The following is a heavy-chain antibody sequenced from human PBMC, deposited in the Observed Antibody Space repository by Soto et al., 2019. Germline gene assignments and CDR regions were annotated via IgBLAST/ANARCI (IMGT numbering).Heavy chain of an antibody. V-gene: IGHV4-28*01. D-gene: IGHD1-26*01. CDR3: ARREIQGPIDY. CDR1: GSSISSSNW. CDR2: IYYSGTT. J-gene: IGHJ4*02. Sequence: AETLSLTCAVTGSSISSSNWRGWPRQPPGKGLVWIGYIYYSGTTYYNPSFTSRVTMSVDTSKSQFSLKLTSVTAVDTAVYYCARREIQGPIDYWGQGTLVTVSS.